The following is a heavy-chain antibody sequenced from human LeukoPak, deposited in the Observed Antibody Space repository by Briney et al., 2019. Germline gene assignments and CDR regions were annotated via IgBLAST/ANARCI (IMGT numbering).Heavy chain of an antibody. J-gene: IGHJ4*02. CDR1: GFSFSNYW. V-gene: IGHV3-7*03. CDR3: ASHYDSSGYYYGTFDY. CDR2: IKQDGSEK. D-gene: IGHD3-22*01. Sequence: GGSLRLSCAASGFSFSNYWMSWVRQAPGKGLEWVANIKQDGSEKNYVDSVAGRFTISRDNAKNSLYLQMNSLRAEDTAVYYCASHYDSSGYYYGTFDYWGQGTLVTVSS.